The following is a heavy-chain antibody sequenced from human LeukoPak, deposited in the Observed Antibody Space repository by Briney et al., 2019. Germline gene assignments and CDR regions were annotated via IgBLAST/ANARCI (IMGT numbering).Heavy chain of an antibody. Sequence: SETLSLTCTVSGGSISSGSYYWNWIRQPAGKRLEWLGNIFTRGTTNYNASLESRLTISLDTARNQFSLYLSSVTAADTAMYFCARSSLAVYFDYWGQGTLVTASS. CDR2: IFTRGTT. CDR3: ARSSLAVYFDY. J-gene: IGHJ4*02. CDR1: GGSISSGSYY. V-gene: IGHV4-61*09. D-gene: IGHD6-19*01.